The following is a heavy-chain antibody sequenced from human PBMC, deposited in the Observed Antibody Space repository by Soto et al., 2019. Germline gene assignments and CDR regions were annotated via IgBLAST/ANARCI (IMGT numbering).Heavy chain of an antibody. J-gene: IGHJ5*02. CDR1: GFVFTSND. CDR3: AREMVDGSSLWLDP. V-gene: IGHV1-8*01. Sequence: QVQLVQAGAEVKRPGDSVKVSCKASGFVFTSNDINWVRQAPGQGLQWMGWMNTNVNATDSPQEFNGIVVMTWNPSISTAYLEVRNLKSDDTAVYYCAREMVDGSSLWLDPWGQGTLVVVSS. CDR2: MNTNVNAT. D-gene: IGHD2-15*01.